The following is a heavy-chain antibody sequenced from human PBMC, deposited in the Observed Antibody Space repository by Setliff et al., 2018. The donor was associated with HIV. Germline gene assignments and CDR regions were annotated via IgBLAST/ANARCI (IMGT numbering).Heavy chain of an antibody. CDR2: IHYRGSN. Sequence: SETLSLTCSVSGGSISSGGYYWSWIRQPPGKGLEWIGSIHYRGSNYYNASLKSRLTILVDTSKNQFSLKLSSVTAADTAVYYCARDHHGARRDYWGQGTLVTVSS. CDR3: ARDHHGARRDY. CDR1: GGSISSGGYY. J-gene: IGHJ4*02. V-gene: IGHV4-39*07.